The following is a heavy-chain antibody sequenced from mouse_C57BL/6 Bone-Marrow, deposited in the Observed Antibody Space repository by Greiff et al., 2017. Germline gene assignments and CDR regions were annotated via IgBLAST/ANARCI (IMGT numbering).Heavy chain of an antibody. J-gene: IGHJ2*01. D-gene: IGHD4-1*01. CDR1: GYTFTSYW. Sequence: QVQLQQPGAELVKPGASVKMSCKASGYTFTSYWITWVKQRPGQGLEWIGDIYPGSGSTKYNEKFQSKATLTVDTSSSTAYMQLSSLTSEDSAVYYCARPANWDGDNWGQGTTLTVSS. V-gene: IGHV1-55*01. CDR3: ARPANWDGDN. CDR2: IYPGSGST.